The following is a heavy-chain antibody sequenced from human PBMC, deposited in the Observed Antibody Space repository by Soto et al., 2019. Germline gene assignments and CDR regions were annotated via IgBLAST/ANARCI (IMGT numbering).Heavy chain of an antibody. Sequence: GGSLRLSCAASGFTFSSYEMNWVRQAPGKGLEWVSYISSSGSTIYYADSVKGRFTISRDNAKNSLYLQMNSLRAEDTAVYYCARDKHSITIFGVVIILYYYGMDVWGQGTTVTVSS. CDR1: GFTFSSYE. V-gene: IGHV3-48*03. J-gene: IGHJ6*02. CDR3: ARDKHSITIFGVVIILYYYGMDV. D-gene: IGHD3-3*01. CDR2: ISSSGSTI.